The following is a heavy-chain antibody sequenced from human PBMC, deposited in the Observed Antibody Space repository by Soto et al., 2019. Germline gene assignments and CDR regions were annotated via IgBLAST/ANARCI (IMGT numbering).Heavy chain of an antibody. D-gene: IGHD1-26*01. Sequence: GGSLRLSCAASGFTFSSYGMHWVRQAPGKGLEWVAVISYDGSNKYYADSVKGRFTISRDNSKNTLYLQMNSLGAEDTAVYYCAKDLVVIVGATRGFDYWGQGTLVTVSS. J-gene: IGHJ4*02. CDR1: GFTFSSYG. CDR2: ISYDGSNK. CDR3: AKDLVVIVGATRGFDY. V-gene: IGHV3-30*18.